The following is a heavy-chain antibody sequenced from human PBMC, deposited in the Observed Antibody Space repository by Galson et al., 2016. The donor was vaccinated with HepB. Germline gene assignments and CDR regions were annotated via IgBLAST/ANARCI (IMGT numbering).Heavy chain of an antibody. CDR3: ARDLHPTEQLLWFGELLKY. D-gene: IGHD3-10*01. Sequence: VSCKASGYTFSTYAMHWVRQAPGQRLEWMGWINAGNGNTKYSQKFQGRVTITRDTSASTAYMELSSLRSEDTAVYYCARDLHPTEQLLWFGELLKYWGQGTLVTVSS. CDR1: GYTFSTYA. CDR2: INAGNGNT. J-gene: IGHJ4*02. V-gene: IGHV1-3*01.